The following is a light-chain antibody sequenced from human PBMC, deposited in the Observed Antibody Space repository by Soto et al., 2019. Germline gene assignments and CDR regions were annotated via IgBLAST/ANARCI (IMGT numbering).Light chain of an antibody. Sequence: DLQISTSASALSASVGARVTITCQASPDMSNYLTWYQKKPGKAPKLLIYDASNLETGVPSRFSGSGSGTDFTFTISSLQPEDIAAYYCQQYDNLPLTFGGGTKVDIK. CDR3: QQYDNLPLT. V-gene: IGKV1-33*01. CDR2: DAS. J-gene: IGKJ4*01. CDR1: PDMSNY.